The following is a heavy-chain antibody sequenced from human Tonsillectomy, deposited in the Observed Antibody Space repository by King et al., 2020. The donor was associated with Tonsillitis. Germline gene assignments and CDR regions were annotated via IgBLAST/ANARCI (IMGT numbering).Heavy chain of an antibody. J-gene: IGHJ4*02. CDR3: TKDAVYTVTFFDH. D-gene: IGHD4-17*01. CDR2: INFNGENT. Sequence: VQLVESGGGLVKPGGSLRLSCAASGFTFDNQGMGWVRQAPGKGLEWVSTINFNGENTHYADSVKGRFNISRDNSRNTLYLQMNSLRADDTAIYYCTKDAVYTVTFFDHWGQETLVTVSS. V-gene: IGHV3-23*04. CDR1: GFTFDNQG.